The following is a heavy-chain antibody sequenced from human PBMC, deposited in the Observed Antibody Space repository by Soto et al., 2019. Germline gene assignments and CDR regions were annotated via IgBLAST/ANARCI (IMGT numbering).Heavy chain of an antibody. Sequence: SQTLSLTCALSGDSVSSNSAAWNWIRQSPSRGLEWLGRTYYRSKWYNDYAVSVKSRITINPDTSKNQFSLQLNSVTPEDAAVYYCARRGIAAAAGAFDIWGQGTMVTVSS. CDR1: GDSVSSNSAA. CDR3: ARRGIAAAAGAFDI. CDR2: TYYRSKWYN. D-gene: IGHD6-13*01. J-gene: IGHJ3*02. V-gene: IGHV6-1*01.